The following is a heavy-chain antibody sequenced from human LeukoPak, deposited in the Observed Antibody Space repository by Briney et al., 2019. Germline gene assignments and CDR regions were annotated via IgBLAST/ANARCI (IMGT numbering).Heavy chain of an antibody. CDR1: GYTFTSYY. CDR3: VRTPPNWGFDC. J-gene: IGHJ4*02. Sequence: ASVKVSCKASGYTFTSYYMHWVRQATGQGLEWLGWMSPNSGDTGYAQKFQGRVTMTSDSSISTAYMELSSLRSEDTAIYYCVRTPPNWGFDCWGQGTLVTVSS. D-gene: IGHD7-27*01. CDR2: MSPNSGDT. V-gene: IGHV1-8*02.